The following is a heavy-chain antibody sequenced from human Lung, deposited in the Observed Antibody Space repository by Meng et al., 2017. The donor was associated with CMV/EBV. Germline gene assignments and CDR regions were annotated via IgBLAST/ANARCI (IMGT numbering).Heavy chain of an antibody. CDR3: ARGGYYDFWSGYSYYYYYGMDV. CDR2: IYYSGST. D-gene: IGHD3-3*01. V-gene: IGHV4-59*01. CDR1: GGSISSYY. J-gene: IGHJ6*02. Sequence: SXTXSLXCTVSGGSISSYYWSWIRQPPGKGLEWIGYIYYSGSTNYNPSLKSRVTISVDTSKNQFSLKLSSVTAADTAVYYCARGGYYDFWSGYSYYYYYGMDVWXQGNXVTVSS.